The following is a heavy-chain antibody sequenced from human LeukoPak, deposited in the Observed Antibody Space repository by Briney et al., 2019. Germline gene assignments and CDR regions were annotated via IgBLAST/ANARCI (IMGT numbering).Heavy chain of an antibody. Sequence: GGSLRLSCVGSGFTFRSHAMSWVRQAPEKGLEFVSGIYENGGTTYYADSVKGRFTISRDNSKNTLYLQMSSLRAEDTAVYYCVKVPSSGWYGDFDYWGQGTLVTVSS. V-gene: IGHV3-64D*06. CDR3: VKVPSSGWYGDFDY. CDR2: IYENGGTT. D-gene: IGHD6-19*01. CDR1: GFTFRSHA. J-gene: IGHJ4*02.